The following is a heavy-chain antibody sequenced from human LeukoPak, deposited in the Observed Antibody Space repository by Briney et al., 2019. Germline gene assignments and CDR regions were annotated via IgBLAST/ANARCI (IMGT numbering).Heavy chain of an antibody. D-gene: IGHD3-22*01. J-gene: IGHJ4*02. CDR3: ARDLSIMVGYYDSSGYYYFDY. CDR1: GYTFTSYY. V-gene: IGHV1-46*01. CDR2: INPSGCST. Sequence: ASVKVSCKASGYTFTSYYMHWVRQAPGQGLEWMGIINPSGCSTSYAQKFQGRVTMTRNTSTSTVYMDLSSLRSGDTAVYYCARDLSIMVGYYDSSGYYYFDYWGQGTLVTVSS.